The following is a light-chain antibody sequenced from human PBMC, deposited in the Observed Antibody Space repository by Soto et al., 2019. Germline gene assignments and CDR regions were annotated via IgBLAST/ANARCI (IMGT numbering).Light chain of an antibody. Sequence: QSVLTQPPSVSGAPGQRVTISCTGSSSNIGAHYDVHWYQQLPGTAPKLLIYGNSNRPSGVPDRFSGSKSGTSASLAITGLQAEDEAGYYCQSYDNSLSVYVFGTGT. CDR1: SSNIGAHYD. J-gene: IGLJ1*01. CDR2: GNS. V-gene: IGLV1-40*01. CDR3: QSYDNSLSVYV.